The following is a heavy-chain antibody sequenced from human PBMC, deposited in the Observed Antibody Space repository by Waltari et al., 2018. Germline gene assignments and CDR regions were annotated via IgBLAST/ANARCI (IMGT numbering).Heavy chain of an antibody. CDR2: IYYSDYT. CDR3: ARDPAPSDYFDS. J-gene: IGHJ4*02. D-gene: IGHD6-6*01. V-gene: IGHV4-39*07. Sequence: QLQLQESGPGLVRPSETLSLTCTVSGGAISSSIYYWGWIRQPPGKGLEWIGNIYYSDYTYFNPSLKSRVTISSDTSRNQFSLKLTSVTAADTAVYYCARDPAPSDYFDSWGKGTLVTVSS. CDR1: GGAISSSIYY.